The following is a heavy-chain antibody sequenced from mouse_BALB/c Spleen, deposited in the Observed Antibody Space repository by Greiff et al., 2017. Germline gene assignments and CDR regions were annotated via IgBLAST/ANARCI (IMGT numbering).Heavy chain of an antibody. D-gene: IGHD2-1*01. V-gene: IGHV1-69*02. CDR3: TRSTNLYYAMDY. CDR1: GYTFTSYW. Sequence: QVQLQQPGAELVRPGASVKLSCKASGYTFTSYWINWVKQRPGQGLEWIGNIYPSDSYTNYNQKFKDKATLTVDKSSSTAYMQLSSPTSEDSAVYYCTRSTNLYYAMDYWGQGTSVTVSS. J-gene: IGHJ4*01. CDR2: IYPSDSYT.